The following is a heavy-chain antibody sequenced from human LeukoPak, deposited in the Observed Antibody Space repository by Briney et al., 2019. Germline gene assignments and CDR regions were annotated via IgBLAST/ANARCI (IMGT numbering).Heavy chain of an antibody. CDR3: ARDQGYYGSGSNIVQH. D-gene: IGHD3-10*01. Sequence: GGSLRLSCAASGFTFSNAWMSWVRQAPGKGLEWVSYISSSGSTVYYADSVKGRFTISRDNAKNSLYLQMNSLRAEDTAVYYCARDQGYYGSGSNIVQHWGQGTLVTVSS. CDR2: ISSSGSTV. V-gene: IGHV3-11*04. CDR1: GFTFSNAW. J-gene: IGHJ1*01.